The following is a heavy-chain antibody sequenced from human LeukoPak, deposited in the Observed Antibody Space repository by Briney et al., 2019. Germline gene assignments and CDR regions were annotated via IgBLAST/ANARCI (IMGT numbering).Heavy chain of an antibody. CDR1: GYTLTSYD. V-gene: IGHV1-8*01. J-gene: IGHJ3*02. CDR3: ARFGVGEHAFDI. Sequence: GASVKVSCKTSGYTLTSYDIHWVRQATGQGLEWMGWLDPNSGNTGYAEKFQGSITMTRNTSINTAYVELSSLRSEDTAVYYCARFGVGEHAFDIWGQGTMVTVSS. CDR2: LDPNSGNT. D-gene: IGHD3-3*01.